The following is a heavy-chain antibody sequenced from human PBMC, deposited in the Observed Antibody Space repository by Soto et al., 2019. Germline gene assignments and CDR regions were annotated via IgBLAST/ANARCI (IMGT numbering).Heavy chain of an antibody. CDR1: GGSISIGDYY. CDR2: IYYSGST. D-gene: IGHD6-13*01. V-gene: IGHV4-30-4*01. J-gene: IGHJ4*02. CDR3: ARLKSIAAAGIYYFDY. Sequence: MASETLSLTCTVSGGSISIGDYYWSWIRQPPGKGLEWIGYIYYSGSTNYNPSLKSRVTISVDTSKNQFSLKLSSVTAADTAVYYCARLKSIAAAGIYYFDYWGQGTLXTVSS.